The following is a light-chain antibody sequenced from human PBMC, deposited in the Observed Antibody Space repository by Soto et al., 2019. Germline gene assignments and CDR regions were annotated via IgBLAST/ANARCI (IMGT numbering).Light chain of an antibody. Sequence: DIVMTQSPDSLAVSLGERVTINCKSSQSVLYSSNNKNYLAWYQQKPGQPPKPLIYWASTRESGVPDRFSGSGSGTDFTLTVSSLQAEDVAVYYCQQYYSTPYTFGQGTKLEIK. J-gene: IGKJ2*01. CDR3: QQYYSTPYT. CDR1: QSVLYSSNNKNY. V-gene: IGKV4-1*01. CDR2: WAS.